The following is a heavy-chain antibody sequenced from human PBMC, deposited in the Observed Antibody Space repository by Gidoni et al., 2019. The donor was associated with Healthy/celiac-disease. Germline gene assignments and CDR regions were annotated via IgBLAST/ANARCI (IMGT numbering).Heavy chain of an antibody. J-gene: IGHJ4*02. CDR1: GYSISSGYY. CDR3: ARGPRYGELDY. D-gene: IGHD3-10*01. Sequence: QVQLQESGPGLVKPSETLSLTCAVSGYSISSGYYWCWIRQPPGKGLEGIGSSYHSGSTYSNASLKSRGTISVDTSKNKFSLKLSSVTAADTDVYYCARGPRYGELDYWGQGTLVTVSS. V-gene: IGHV4-38-2*01. CDR2: SYHSGST.